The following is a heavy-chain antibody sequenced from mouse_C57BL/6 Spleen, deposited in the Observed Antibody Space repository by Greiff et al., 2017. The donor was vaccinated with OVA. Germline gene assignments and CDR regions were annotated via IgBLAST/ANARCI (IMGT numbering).Heavy chain of an antibody. Sequence: QVQLQQPGAELVMPGASVKLSCKASGYTFTSYWMHWVKQRPGQGLEWIGEIDPSDSYTNYHQNFKGKSTLTVDKSSSTAYLQLSSLTSEGAAVYYCARGNIDYWGQGTTLTVSS. CDR3: ARGNIDY. CDR1: GYTFTSYW. V-gene: IGHV1-69*01. J-gene: IGHJ2*01. CDR2: IDPSDSYT.